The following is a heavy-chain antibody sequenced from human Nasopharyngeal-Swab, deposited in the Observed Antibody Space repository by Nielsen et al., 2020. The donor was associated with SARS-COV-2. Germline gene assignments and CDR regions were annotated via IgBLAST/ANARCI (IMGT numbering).Heavy chain of an antibody. Sequence: GESLKISCAASGFTVSSNYMSWVRQAPGKGLEWVSVIYSGGSTYYADSVKGRFTISRHNSKNTLYLQMNSLRAEDTAVYYCARDQRRDYGDYYYYGMDVWGQGTTVTVSS. CDR1: GFTVSSNY. V-gene: IGHV3-53*01. D-gene: IGHD4-17*01. CDR3: ARDQRRDYGDYYYYGMDV. CDR2: IYSGGST. J-gene: IGHJ6*02.